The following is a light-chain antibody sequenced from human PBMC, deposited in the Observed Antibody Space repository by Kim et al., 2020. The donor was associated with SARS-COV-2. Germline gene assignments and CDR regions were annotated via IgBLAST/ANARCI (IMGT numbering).Light chain of an antibody. CDR2: GAS. CDR1: QSLRSTY. V-gene: IGKV3-20*01. Sequence: EIVLTQSPGTLSLAPGERATLSCRASQSLRSTYLAWYQQKPGEAPRLLIYGASSRATGIPDRFSGSGSGTDFTLTISRLEPEDFAVYYCQQYGSSLYTFGQGTKVDIK. J-gene: IGKJ2*01. CDR3: QQYGSSLYT.